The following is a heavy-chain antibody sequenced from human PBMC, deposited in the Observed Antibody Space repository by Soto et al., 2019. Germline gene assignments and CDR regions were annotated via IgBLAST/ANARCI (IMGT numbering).Heavy chain of an antibody. CDR2: ISYDGSNK. V-gene: IGHV3-30-3*01. CDR1: GFTFSSYA. Sequence: SLRLSCAASGFTFSSYAMHWVRQAPGKGLEWVAVISYDGSNKYYADSVKGRFTISRDNSKNTLYLQMNSLRAEDTAVYYCARDVFYYDFWSGYYTPDYWGQGTLVTVSS. CDR3: ARDVFYYDFWSGYYTPDY. D-gene: IGHD3-3*01. J-gene: IGHJ4*02.